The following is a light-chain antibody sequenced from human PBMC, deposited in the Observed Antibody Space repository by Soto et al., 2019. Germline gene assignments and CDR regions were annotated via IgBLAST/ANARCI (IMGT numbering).Light chain of an antibody. CDR2: AAS. V-gene: IGKV1-9*01. Sequence: IQLTQSPSSLSASVGDRVTITCRASQGITSYLAWYQQKPGKAPKLLISAASTLQSGVPSRFSGSGSGTDFTLTLSSLQPEDFATYYCQQLNSFTFGQGTKLEIK. J-gene: IGKJ2*01. CDR3: QQLNSFT. CDR1: QGITSY.